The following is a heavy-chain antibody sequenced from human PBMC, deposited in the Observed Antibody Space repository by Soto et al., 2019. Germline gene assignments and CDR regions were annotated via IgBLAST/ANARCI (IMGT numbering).Heavy chain of an antibody. CDR1: GFTFSSYA. Sequence: PGGSLRLSCAASGFTFSSYAMHWVRQAPGKGLEWVAVISYDGSNKYYADSVKGRFTISRDNSKNTLYLQMNSLRAEDTAVYYCASTPESGSYPHYYYVLAVWGQGTTVTVSS. CDR3: ASTPESGSYPHYYYVLAV. D-gene: IGHD1-26*01. J-gene: IGHJ6*02. V-gene: IGHV3-30-3*01. CDR2: ISYDGSNK.